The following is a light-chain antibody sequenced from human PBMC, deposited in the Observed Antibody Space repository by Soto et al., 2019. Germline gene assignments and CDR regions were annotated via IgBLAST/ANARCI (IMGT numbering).Light chain of an antibody. CDR2: GSS. CDR1: QSVSNNY. CDR3: QQYGSSPPYT. J-gene: IGKJ2*01. V-gene: IGKV3-20*01. Sequence: EVVLTQSPGTLSLSPGERATLSCRASQSVSNNYVAWYQQKPGQAPRLLIFGSSDRATGIPDRFSGSGSGTDFNLTISRLEPEDFAVYYCQQYGSSPPYTVGQGTKLEIK.